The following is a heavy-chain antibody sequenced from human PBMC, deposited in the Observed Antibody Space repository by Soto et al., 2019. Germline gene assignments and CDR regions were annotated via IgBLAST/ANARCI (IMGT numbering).Heavy chain of an antibody. V-gene: IGHV3-30*18. CDR1: GFTFSSYG. Sequence: PGGSLRLSCAASGFTFSSYGMHWVRQAPGKGLEWVAVISYDGSNKYYADSVKGRFTISRDNSKNTLYLQMNSLRAEDTAVYYCAKDPSIRAPAHWGQGTLVTVSS. J-gene: IGHJ4*02. D-gene: IGHD3-3*02. CDR3: AKDPSIRAPAH. CDR2: ISYDGSNK.